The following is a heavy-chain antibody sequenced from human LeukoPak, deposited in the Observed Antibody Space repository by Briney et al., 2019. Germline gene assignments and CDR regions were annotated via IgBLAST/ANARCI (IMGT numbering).Heavy chain of an antibody. CDR3: ARETSQKGAHYMDV. CDR2: IYYSGGT. J-gene: IGHJ6*03. CDR1: GDSIISYY. D-gene: IGHD3-16*01. V-gene: IGHV4-59*01. Sequence: LETLSLTCTVSGDSIISYYWTWIRQSPGKGLEWIGHIYYSGGTNYNPSLKSRVTISVDTSKNQFSLKLSSVTAADTAVYYCARETSQKGAHYMDVWGKGTTVTISS.